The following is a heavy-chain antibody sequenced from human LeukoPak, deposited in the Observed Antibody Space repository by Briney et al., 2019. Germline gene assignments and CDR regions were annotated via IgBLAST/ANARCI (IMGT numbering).Heavy chain of an antibody. D-gene: IGHD5-12*01. CDR3: ARDVGGYAFDY. Sequence: GGSLRLSCVASGFSFISYTMHWVRQAPGKGREWVAVMSYDGSHKYLADSVKGRFTISRDNSKNTLYLQMNSLRVEDTAIYYCARDVGGYAFDYWGQGTLVTVSS. CDR1: GFSFISYT. V-gene: IGHV3-30*04. J-gene: IGHJ4*02. CDR2: MSYDGSHK.